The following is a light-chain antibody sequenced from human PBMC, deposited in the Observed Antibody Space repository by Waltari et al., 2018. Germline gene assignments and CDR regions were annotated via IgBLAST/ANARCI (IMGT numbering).Light chain of an antibody. CDR3: QQYYSYPPT. V-gene: IGKV1-8*01. CDR2: AAS. Sequence: AIRMTQSPSSFSASTGDRVTITCRASQGISSYLAWYQQKPGKAPKLLIYAASTLQSGVPSRVSGSGSGTDFTLTISCLQSEDFATYDCQQYYSYPPTFGQGTRLEIK. CDR1: QGISSY. J-gene: IGKJ5*01.